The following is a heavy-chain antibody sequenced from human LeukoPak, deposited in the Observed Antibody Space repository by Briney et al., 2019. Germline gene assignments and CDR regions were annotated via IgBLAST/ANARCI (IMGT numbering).Heavy chain of an antibody. J-gene: IGHJ4*02. CDR3: ARVQSSGWYDY. CDR2: ISSSSSYI. Sequence: GGSLRLSCAASGFTFSSYAMSWVRQAPGKGLEWVSSISSSSSYIYYADSVKGRFTISRDNAKNSLYLQMNSLRAEDTAVYYCARVQSSGWYDYWGQGTLVTVSS. CDR1: GFTFSSYA. D-gene: IGHD6-19*01. V-gene: IGHV3-21*01.